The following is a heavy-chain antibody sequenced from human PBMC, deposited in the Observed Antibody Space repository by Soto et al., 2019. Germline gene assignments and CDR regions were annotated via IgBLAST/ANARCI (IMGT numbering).Heavy chain of an antibody. D-gene: IGHD2-21*01. CDR1: GGSISSCDYY. CDR3: ARGFILCDRGVFDY. Sequence: SDTLSLTFTVSGGSISSCDYYWSWILQPPGKGLEWIGYIYYSGSTYYNPSLKSRVTISVDTSKNQFSLKLSSVTAADTAVYYCARGFILCDRGVFDYWGQGTLVTVSS. V-gene: IGHV4-30-4*02. CDR2: IYYSGST. J-gene: IGHJ4*02.